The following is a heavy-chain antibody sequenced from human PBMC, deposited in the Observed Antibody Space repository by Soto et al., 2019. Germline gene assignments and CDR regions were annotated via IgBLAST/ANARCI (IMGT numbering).Heavy chain of an antibody. J-gene: IGHJ5*02. CDR2: IYWDDDK. V-gene: IGHV2-5*02. CDR1: GFSLSSSGVG. Sequence: QITLKESGPTLVKPTQTLTLTCTFSGFSLSSSGVGVGWIRQPPGKALECLALIYWDDDKRYSPSVKSRLTISTDLSKXQVVLTMTNMDPVDTATYYCAHIPDAYNIHNWFDPWGQGTHVTVSS. D-gene: IGHD1-1*01. CDR3: AHIPDAYNIHNWFDP.